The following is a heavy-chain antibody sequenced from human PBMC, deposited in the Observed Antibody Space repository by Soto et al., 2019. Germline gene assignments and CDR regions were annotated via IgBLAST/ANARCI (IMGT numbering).Heavy chain of an antibody. J-gene: IGHJ4*02. CDR1: GGTFNTYA. D-gene: IGHD3-10*01. V-gene: IGHV1-69*01. Sequence: QVQLVQSGAEMKKPGSSVKVSCQSSGGTFNTYAMNWVRQAPGQGPEWMGHISPMFGAANYAPKFQGRVTMTAEESTGTSYMQLSSLTSEDTALYFCAREVQVHTPAFVYWGQGTMVTVSS. CDR2: ISPMFGAA. CDR3: AREVQVHTPAFVY.